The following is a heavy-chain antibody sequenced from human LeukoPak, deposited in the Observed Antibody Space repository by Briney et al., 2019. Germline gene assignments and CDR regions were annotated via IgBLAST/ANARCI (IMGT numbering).Heavy chain of an antibody. CDR2: ISGSGGST. V-gene: IGHV3-23*01. D-gene: IGHD2-15*01. CDR3: AKVGGYCSGGSCSDDAFDI. J-gene: IGHJ3*02. Sequence: GGSLRLSCAASGFTFSSYAMSWVRQAPGKGLEWVSAISGSGGSTYYADSVEGRFTISRDNSKNTLYLQMNSLRAEDTAVYYCAKVGGYCSGGSCSDDAFDIWGQGTMVTVSS. CDR1: GFTFSSYA.